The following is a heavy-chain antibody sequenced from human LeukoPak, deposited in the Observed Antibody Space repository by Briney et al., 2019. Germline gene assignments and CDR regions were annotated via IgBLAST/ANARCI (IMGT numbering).Heavy chain of an antibody. Sequence: PGGSLRLSCAASGFTFDDYGMSWVRQAPGKGLEWVSGINWNGGSTGYADSVKGRFTISRDNAKNSLYLQMNSLRAEDTALYYCARDPGGYGDYNWFDPWGQGTLVTVSS. CDR3: ARDPGGYGDYNWFDP. CDR1: GFTFDDYG. V-gene: IGHV3-20*04. J-gene: IGHJ5*02. D-gene: IGHD4-17*01. CDR2: INWNGGST.